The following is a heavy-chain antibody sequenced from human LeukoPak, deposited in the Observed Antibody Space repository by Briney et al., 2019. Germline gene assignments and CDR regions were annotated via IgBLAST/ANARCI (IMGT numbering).Heavy chain of an antibody. CDR1: GGSFSGYY. D-gene: IGHD2-15*01. Sequence: PSETLSLTCAVYGGSFSGYYWSWIRQPPGKGLEWIGEINHSGSTNYNPSLKSRVTISVDTSKNQFSLKLSSVTAADTAVYSCARGRSTYCSGGSCYPAYGYWGQGTLVTVSS. J-gene: IGHJ4*02. CDR2: INHSGST. CDR3: ARGRSTYCSGGSCYPAYGY. V-gene: IGHV4-34*01.